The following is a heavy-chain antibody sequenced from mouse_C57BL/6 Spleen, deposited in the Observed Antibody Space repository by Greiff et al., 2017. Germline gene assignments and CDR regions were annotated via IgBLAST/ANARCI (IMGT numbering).Heavy chain of an antibody. V-gene: IGHV1-80*01. J-gene: IGHJ4*01. CDR2: LYPGDGDT. CDR3: ERFECDGESFARDY. D-gene: IGHD1-1*01. CDR1: GFAFSSYW. Sequence: QVQLQQSGAELVKPGASVKISCTASGFAFSSYWMNWVQQRPGKGLEWIGQLYPGDGDTNYNGRFKGKATLTTDKSSSTPSMQLSSLTSEDSDVDFCERFECDGESFARDYGGKGTSVTV.